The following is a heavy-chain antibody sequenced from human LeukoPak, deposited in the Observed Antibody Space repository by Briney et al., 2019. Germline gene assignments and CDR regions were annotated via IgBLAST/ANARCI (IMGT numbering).Heavy chain of an antibody. CDR1: GFAFSTFA. CDR2: ISSSSSYI. J-gene: IGHJ6*02. Sequence: NPGGSLRLSCAASGFAFSTFAMSWVRQAPGKGLEWVSSISSSSSYIYYADSVKGRFTISRDNAKNSLYLQMNSLRAEDTAVYYCVTTMVRGVISYGMDVWGQGTTVTVSS. V-gene: IGHV3-21*01. D-gene: IGHD3-10*01. CDR3: VTTMVRGVISYGMDV.